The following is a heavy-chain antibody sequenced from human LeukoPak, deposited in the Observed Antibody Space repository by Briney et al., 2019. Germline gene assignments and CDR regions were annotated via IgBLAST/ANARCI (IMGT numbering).Heavy chain of an antibody. V-gene: IGHV5-10-1*01. J-gene: IGHJ3*02. CDR3: ARHNYGGNSADAFDI. CDR2: IDPSDSYT. CDR1: GYSFTSYW. D-gene: IGHD4-23*01. Sequence: GESLKISCKASGYSFTSYWISWVRQMPGKGLEWMGRIDPSDSYTNYSPSFQGHVTISADKSISTAYLQWSSLKASDTAMYYCARHNYGGNSADAFDIWGQGTMVTVSS.